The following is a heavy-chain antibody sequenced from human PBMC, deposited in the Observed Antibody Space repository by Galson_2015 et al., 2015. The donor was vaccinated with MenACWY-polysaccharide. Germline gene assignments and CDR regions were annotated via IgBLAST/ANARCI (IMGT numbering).Heavy chain of an antibody. CDR3: TREYYEGVYNYGMDV. CDR2: IKQDGSEK. J-gene: IGHJ6*02. CDR1: GFTFSSYW. Sequence: SLRLSCAASGFTFSSYWMTWVRQAPGEGLEWVANIKQDGSEKYYVDSVKGRFTISRDNAKNSLYLQMNSLRAEDTAVYYCTREYYEGVYNYGMDVWGQGTTVTVSS. V-gene: IGHV3-7*01. D-gene: IGHD3-16*01.